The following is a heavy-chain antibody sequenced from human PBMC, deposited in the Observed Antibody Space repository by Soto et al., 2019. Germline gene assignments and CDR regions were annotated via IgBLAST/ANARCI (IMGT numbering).Heavy chain of an antibody. CDR1: GFTFSSYA. D-gene: IGHD3-16*02. CDR3: ARLLRLGELELSAGRYV. Sequence: QVQLVESGGGVVQPGRSLRLSCAASGFTFSSYAMHWVRQAPGKGLEWVAVISYDGSNRYYADSVKGRFTISRDNSKNTLYLQMNSLRAEDTAVYYCARLLRLGELELSAGRYVWGQGTTVTV. CDR2: ISYDGSNR. V-gene: IGHV3-30-3*01. J-gene: IGHJ6*02.